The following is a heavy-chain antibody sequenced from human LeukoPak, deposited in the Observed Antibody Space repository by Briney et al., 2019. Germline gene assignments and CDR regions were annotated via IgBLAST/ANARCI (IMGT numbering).Heavy chain of an antibody. D-gene: IGHD2-2*01. Sequence: GGSLRLSCAASGFTFDDYAMHWVRQAPGKGLEWVSLIGGDGGRTYYADSVKGRFTISRDNAKNSLYLQMNSLRAEDTAVYYCAREDCSSTSCYDPSVSDYWGQGTLVTVSS. CDR1: GFTFDDYA. J-gene: IGHJ4*02. CDR2: IGGDGGRT. V-gene: IGHV3-43*02. CDR3: AREDCSSTSCYDPSVSDY.